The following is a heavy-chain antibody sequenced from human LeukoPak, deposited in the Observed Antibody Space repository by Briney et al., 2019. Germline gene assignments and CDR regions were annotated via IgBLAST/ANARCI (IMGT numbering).Heavy chain of an antibody. CDR3: ARGSADGSDAFDI. Sequence: SVKVSCKASGGTLSSYAISWVRQAPGQGLEWMGRIIPILGIANYAQKFQGRVTITADKSTSTAYMELSSLRSEDTAVYYCARGSADGSDAFDIWGQGAMVTVSS. J-gene: IGHJ3*02. CDR2: IIPILGIA. CDR1: GGTLSSYA. V-gene: IGHV1-69*04. D-gene: IGHD1-14*01.